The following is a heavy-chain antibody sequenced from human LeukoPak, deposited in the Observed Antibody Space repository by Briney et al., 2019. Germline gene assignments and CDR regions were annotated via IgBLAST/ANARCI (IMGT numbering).Heavy chain of an antibody. CDR2: IHSSGYT. D-gene: IGHD3-10*01. V-gene: IGHV4-59*01. CDR3: ARDDYRGVTNFDP. Sequence: SETLSLTCTVSGGSIGGNYWSWIRQPPGQGLEWIAYIHSSGYTNYNPSLKSRVTISVDTSKNQFSLQLTSVTAADTAVYYCARDDYRGVTNFDPWGQGTLVTVSS. CDR1: GGSIGGNY. J-gene: IGHJ5*02.